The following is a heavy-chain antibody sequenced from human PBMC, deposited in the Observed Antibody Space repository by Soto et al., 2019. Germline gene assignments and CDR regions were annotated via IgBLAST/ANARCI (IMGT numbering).Heavy chain of an antibody. V-gene: IGHV1-3*01. CDR1: GYTFTSYA. CDR3: ARDRGKVYYGSGSYILFPMDV. CDR2: INAGNGNT. Sequence: ASVKVSCKASGYTFTSYAMHWVRQAPGQRLEWMGWINAGNGNTKYSQKFQGRVTITRDTSASTAYMELSSLRSEDTAVYYCARDRGKVYYGSGSYILFPMDVWGKGTTVTVSS. J-gene: IGHJ6*03. D-gene: IGHD3-10*01.